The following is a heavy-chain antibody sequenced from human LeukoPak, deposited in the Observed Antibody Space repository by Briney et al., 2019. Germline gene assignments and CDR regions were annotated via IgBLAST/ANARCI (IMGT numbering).Heavy chain of an antibody. J-gene: IGHJ4*02. V-gene: IGHV4-39*07. CDR2: IYYSGST. CDR1: GGSISSSSYY. Sequence: SETLSLTCTVSGGSISSSSYYWGWIRQPPGKGLEWIGSIYYSGSTYYNPPLKSRVTISVDTSKNQFSLKLSSVTAADTAVYYCARDLSDSSRSLDYWGQGTLVTVSS. CDR3: ARDLSDSSRSLDY. D-gene: IGHD6-13*01.